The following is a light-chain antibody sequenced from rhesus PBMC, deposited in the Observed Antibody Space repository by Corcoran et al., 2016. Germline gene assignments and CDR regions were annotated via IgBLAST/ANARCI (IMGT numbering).Light chain of an antibody. Sequence: DIQMTQSPSSLSASVGDTVTITCRASQSISSWLAWYQQKPGNAPKLQSYKASTLQSGVPSWFSGRGTGTEFPLTISSLQSEDFATYYCQQYSSSPPTFGQGTKVEIK. CDR1: QSISSW. J-gene: IGKJ1*01. CDR3: QQYSSSPPT. CDR2: KAS. V-gene: IGKV1-22*01.